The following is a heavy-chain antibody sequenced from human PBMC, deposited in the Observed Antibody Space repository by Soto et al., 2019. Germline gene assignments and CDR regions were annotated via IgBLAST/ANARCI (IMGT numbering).Heavy chain of an antibody. D-gene: IGHD3-10*01. J-gene: IGHJ6*03. V-gene: IGHV1-8*01. CDR3: AREYYYGSATIHNMDV. CDR1: GYTFTSYD. CDR2: MNPNSGNT. Sequence: GASVKVSCKASGYTFTSYDINWVRQATGQGLEWMGWMNPNSGNTGYAQKFQGRVTMTRNTSISTAYMELSSLRSEDTAVYYCAREYYYGSATIHNMDVWGKGTTVTVSS.